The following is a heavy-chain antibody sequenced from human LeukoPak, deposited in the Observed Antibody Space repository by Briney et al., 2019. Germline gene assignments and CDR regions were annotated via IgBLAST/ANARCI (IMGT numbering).Heavy chain of an antibody. CDR3: AKDISGGSGSYRFDY. J-gene: IGHJ4*02. D-gene: IGHD3-10*01. Sequence: GGSLRLSCAASGFTFSSYAMSWVRQAPGKGLEWVSGISWNSGSIGYADSVKGRFTISRDNAKNSLYLQMNSLRAEDTALYYCAKDISGGSGSYRFDYWGQGTLVTVSS. CDR1: GFTFSSYA. CDR2: ISWNSGSI. V-gene: IGHV3-9*01.